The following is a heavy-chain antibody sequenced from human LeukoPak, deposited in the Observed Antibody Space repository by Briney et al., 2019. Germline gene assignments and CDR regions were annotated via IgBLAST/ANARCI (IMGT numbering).Heavy chain of an antibody. J-gene: IGHJ5*02. CDR3: TRNLLSGRSLDFDP. CDR2: IRSKAYGETT. V-gene: IGHV3-49*04. CDR1: GFIFGDYA. Sequence: GGSLRLSCSTSGFIFGDYAMSWVRQAPVKGLEWLAFIRSKAYGETTEYAASVKGRFTISRDDSKNIAYLQMNSLQIEDTAIYYCTRNLLSGRSLDFDPWGQGTQVTVSS. D-gene: IGHD3-3*01.